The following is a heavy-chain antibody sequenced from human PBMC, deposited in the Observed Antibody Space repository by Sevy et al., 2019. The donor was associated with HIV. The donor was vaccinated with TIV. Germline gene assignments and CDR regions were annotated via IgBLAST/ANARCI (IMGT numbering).Heavy chain of an antibody. D-gene: IGHD3-10*01. CDR3: ARESSYGSGNYSVDYFDY. CDR2: VFYSGST. CDR1: GASISSRSHY. J-gene: IGHJ4*02. Sequence: SETLSLTCTVSGASISSRSHYWGWIRQPPGKGLEWIGSVFYSGSTYYIPALKSRVTISVDTSKNQFSLKLSSVTAADTAVYYCARESSYGSGNYSVDYFDYWGQGTLVTVSS. V-gene: IGHV4-39*02.